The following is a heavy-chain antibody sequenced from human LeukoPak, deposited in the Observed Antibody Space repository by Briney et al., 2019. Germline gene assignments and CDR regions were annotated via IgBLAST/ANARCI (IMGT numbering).Heavy chain of an antibody. Sequence: ASVKVSCTASGYTFTGSYMHWVRQAPGQGLEWMGWINPNSGGTDYAQKFQGRVTMTRDTSISTAYMELKWLGSDDTAVYYCARGGYCRSGNCFVLAAEFDYWGQGTLVTVSS. V-gene: IGHV1-2*02. J-gene: IGHJ4*02. D-gene: IGHD2-15*01. CDR1: GYTFTGSY. CDR2: INPNSGGT. CDR3: ARGGYCRSGNCFVLAAEFDY.